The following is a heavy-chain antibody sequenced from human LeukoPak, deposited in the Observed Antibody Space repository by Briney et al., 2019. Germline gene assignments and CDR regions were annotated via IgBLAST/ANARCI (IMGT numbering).Heavy chain of an antibody. CDR3: TKDIGYFDY. J-gene: IGHJ4*02. Sequence: SGGSLRLSCAASGFTFSSYSMNWVRQAPGKGLEWVSRFKSKTDGGTTDYAAPVKGRFIVSRDDSKNTLYLQMNSLRTEDTAVYFCTKDIGYFDYWGQGTPVTVSS. V-gene: IGHV3-15*05. CDR1: GFTFSSYS. CDR2: FKSKTDGGTT.